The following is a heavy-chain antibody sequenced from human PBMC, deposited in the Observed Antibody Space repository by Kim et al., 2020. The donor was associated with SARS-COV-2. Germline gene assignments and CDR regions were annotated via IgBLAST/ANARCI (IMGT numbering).Heavy chain of an antibody. CDR3: AKLSGSYYYFDY. D-gene: IGHD1-26*01. Sequence: SETLSLTCTVSGGSISSSSYYWGWIRQPPGKGLEWIGSIYYSGSTYYNPSLKSRVTISVDTSKNQFSLKLSSVTAADTAVYYCAKLSGSYYYFDYWGQGTLVTSPQ. V-gene: IGHV4-39*01. CDR2: IYYSGST. J-gene: IGHJ4*02. CDR1: GGSISSSSYY.